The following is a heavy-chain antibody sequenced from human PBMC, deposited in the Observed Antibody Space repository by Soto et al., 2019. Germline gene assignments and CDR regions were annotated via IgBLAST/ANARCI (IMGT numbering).Heavy chain of an antibody. D-gene: IGHD2-2*01. CDR2: IWYDGSNK. Sequence: HPGGSLRLSCAASGFTFSSYGMHWVRQAPGKGLEWVAVIWYDGSNKYYADSVKGRFTISRDNSKNTLYLQMNSLRAEDTAVYYCAREGDILLVPAANPLDYWGQGTLVTVSS. CDR3: AREGDILLVPAANPLDY. V-gene: IGHV3-33*01. J-gene: IGHJ4*02. CDR1: GFTFSSYG.